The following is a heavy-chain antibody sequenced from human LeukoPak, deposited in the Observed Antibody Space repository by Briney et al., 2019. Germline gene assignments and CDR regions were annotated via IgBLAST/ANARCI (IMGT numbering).Heavy chain of an antibody. CDR3: ATSESGRFWDWFAL. CDR2: LTQFFRRT. D-gene: IGHD3-10*01. Sequence: GASVKVSCKASGYTFTSYGISWVRQAPGQGLEWMGGLTQFFRRTKYTQKFQGRLTITTEESSSTAYMELSDLRSDDTAVYYCATSESGRFWDWFALWGQGTLVTVSS. V-gene: IGHV1-69*05. CDR1: GYTFTSYG. J-gene: IGHJ5*02.